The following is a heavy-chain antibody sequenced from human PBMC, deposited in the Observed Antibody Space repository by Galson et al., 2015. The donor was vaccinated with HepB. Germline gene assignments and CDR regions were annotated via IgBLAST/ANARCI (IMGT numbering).Heavy chain of an antibody. CDR1: GYTFTNYA. CDR3: ARENRILTVRRVVMPDY. D-gene: IGHD3-10*01. CDR2: INTGDGNT. V-gene: IGHV1-3*04. Sequence: SVKVSCQASGYTFTNYAMHWVRQAPGQRPEWMGWINTGDGNTKYSEKFQGRVTITRDTSASTAYMELSSLRSEDTAVYYGARENRILTVRRVVMPDYWGQGTLVTVSS. J-gene: IGHJ4*02.